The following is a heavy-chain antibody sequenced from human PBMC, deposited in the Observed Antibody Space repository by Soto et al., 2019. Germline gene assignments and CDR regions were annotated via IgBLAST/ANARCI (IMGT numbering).Heavy chain of an antibody. CDR3: ARERDSSSGNWFDP. V-gene: IGHV4-30-2*01. CDR1: GGSISSGGYS. D-gene: IGHD6-6*01. Sequence: QLQLQESGSGLVKPSQTLSLTCAVSGGSISSGGYSWSWIRQPPGKGLEWIGYIYHSGSTYYNPSLKRRVTISVDRSKNQFSLKLSSVTAADTAVYYCARERDSSSGNWFDPWGQGTLVTVSS. CDR2: IYHSGST. J-gene: IGHJ5*02.